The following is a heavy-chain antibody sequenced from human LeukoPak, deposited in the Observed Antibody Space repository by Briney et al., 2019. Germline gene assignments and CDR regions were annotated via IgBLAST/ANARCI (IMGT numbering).Heavy chain of an antibody. V-gene: IGHV4-61*01. CDR2: IHYSGST. CDR3: ARVIMVRGLTFYYYAMDV. D-gene: IGHD3-10*01. CDR1: GGSVSSGSYY. J-gene: IGHJ6*02. Sequence: SETLSLTCTVSGGSVSSGSYYWSWIRQPPGKGLECIGYIHYSGSTKFNPSLKSRVTISVDTSKNQFSLKLSSVTAADTAVYFCARVIMVRGLTFYYYAMDVWGQGTTVTVSS.